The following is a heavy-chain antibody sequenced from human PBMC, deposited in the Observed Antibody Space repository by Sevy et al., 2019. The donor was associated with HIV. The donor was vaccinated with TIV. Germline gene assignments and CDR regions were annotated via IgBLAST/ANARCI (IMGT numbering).Heavy chain of an antibody. CDR2: ISRRSDYT. V-gene: IGHV3-21*01. J-gene: IGHJ4*02. Sequence: GGSLRLSCAASGFTFSAYNMNWVRQAPGKGLEWISSISRRSDYTKYADSVRGRFTSSRDNAKNLLYLQMNNLRPEDTGFYYCATEGRDDYNPYFDSWGQGILVTVSS. CDR1: GFTFSAYN. D-gene: IGHD4-4*01. CDR3: ATEGRDDYNPYFDS.